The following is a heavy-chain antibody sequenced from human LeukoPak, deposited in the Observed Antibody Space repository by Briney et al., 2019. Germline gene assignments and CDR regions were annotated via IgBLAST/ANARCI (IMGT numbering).Heavy chain of an antibody. Sequence: GASVKVSCKASGYTFTGYHMHWVRQAPGQGLEWLGWINPKSGDTNYAQKFQGRVTMTRDTSLDTAYMELSRLRSADTAIYYCARPLYDSGSYYNVGWFDPWGQGTLVTVSS. CDR3: ARPLYDSGSYYNVGWFDP. V-gene: IGHV1-2*02. D-gene: IGHD3-10*01. J-gene: IGHJ5*02. CDR2: INPKSGDT. CDR1: GYTFTGYH.